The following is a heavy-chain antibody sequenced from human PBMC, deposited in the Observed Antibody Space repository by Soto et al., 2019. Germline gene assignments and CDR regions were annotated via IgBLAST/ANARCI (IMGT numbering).Heavy chain of an antibody. Sequence: GGSLRLSCAASGFSFSDYEMNWVRQTPGKGLEWLSYISSSGGTIKYADSVKGRFTISRDNAKNSLYLQMHSLRADDTAVYYCARDTCSGASCYYRFDNWGQGTLVTVSS. CDR1: GFSFSDYE. V-gene: IGHV3-48*03. D-gene: IGHD2-15*01. J-gene: IGHJ5*02. CDR2: ISSSGGTI. CDR3: ARDTCSGASCYYRFDN.